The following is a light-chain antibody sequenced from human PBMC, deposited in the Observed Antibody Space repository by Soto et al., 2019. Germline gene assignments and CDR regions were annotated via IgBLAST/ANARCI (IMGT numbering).Light chain of an antibody. CDR3: QQYGSSPET. J-gene: IGKJ1*01. CDR2: GAS. Sequence: ENVLTQSPGTLSLSPGEGATLSCRASQSVRGSSLAWYQQKPGQAPRLLIYGASSRATGIPVRFSGSGSGTDFTLTISRLEPEDFAVYYCQQYGSSPETFGQGTKVDIK. CDR1: QSVRGSS. V-gene: IGKV3-20*01.